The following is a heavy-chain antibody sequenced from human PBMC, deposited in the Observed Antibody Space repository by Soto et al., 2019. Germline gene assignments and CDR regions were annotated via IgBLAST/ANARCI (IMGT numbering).Heavy chain of an antibody. CDR1: GGSISSGDYY. Sequence: SETLSLTCTVSGGSISSGDYYWSWIRQPPGKGLEWIGYIYYSGNTYYNQSLKSRVTISVDTSKNQFSLKLSSVTAADTAVYYCARERADGGKIYWGQGTLVTVSS. J-gene: IGHJ4*02. CDR2: IYYSGNT. CDR3: ARERADGGKIY. D-gene: IGHD2-15*01. V-gene: IGHV4-30-4*01.